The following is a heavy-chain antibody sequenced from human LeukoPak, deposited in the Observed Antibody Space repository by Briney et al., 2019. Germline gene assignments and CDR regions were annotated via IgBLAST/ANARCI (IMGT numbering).Heavy chain of an antibody. Sequence: GGSLRLSCVVSGFTFNRCWVNWVRQAPGKGLEWVAHINPDGRDTYYVDSVKGRFTISRDNAQNSMYLQMNSLRAEDTAVYYCVRDKLTGASRLDYWGQGTLLTVSS. D-gene: IGHD7-27*01. CDR2: INPDGRDT. CDR1: GFTFNRCW. V-gene: IGHV3-7*03. CDR3: VRDKLTGASRLDY. J-gene: IGHJ4*02.